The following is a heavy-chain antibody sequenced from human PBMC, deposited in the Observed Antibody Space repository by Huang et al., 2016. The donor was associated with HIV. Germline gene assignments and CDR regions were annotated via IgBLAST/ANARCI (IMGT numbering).Heavy chain of an antibody. CDR3: ARDWSFGSSTSPAD. J-gene: IGHJ4*02. V-gene: IGHV1-2*02. CDR1: GYTFTDSN. Sequence: QVQLVQSGAEVKNPGASVRVSCKASGYTFTDSNILWVRQAPGQGLEWMGWINPKRGGTIYAQRVQGRITMTRDTTISTVHMDLRRIQSDDTAVYFCARDWSFGSSTSPADWGQGTLVTVSS. CDR2: INPKRGGT. D-gene: IGHD6-6*01.